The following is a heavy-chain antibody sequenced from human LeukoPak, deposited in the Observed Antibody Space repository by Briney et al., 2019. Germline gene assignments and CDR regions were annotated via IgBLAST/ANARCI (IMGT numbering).Heavy chain of an antibody. CDR2: IYHSGST. D-gene: IGHD2-15*01. CDR1: GYSISSGYY. Sequence: SETLSLTCAVSGYSISSGYYWGWIRQPPGKGLEWIGSIYHSGSTYYNPSLKSRVTISVDTSKNQFSLRLNSVTAADTAMYYCARWISSGSSFDYWGQGTLVTVSS. J-gene: IGHJ4*02. CDR3: ARWISSGSSFDY. V-gene: IGHV4-38-2*01.